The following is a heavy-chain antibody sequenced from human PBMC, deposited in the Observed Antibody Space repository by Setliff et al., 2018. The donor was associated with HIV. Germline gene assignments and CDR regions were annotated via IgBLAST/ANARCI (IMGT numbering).Heavy chain of an antibody. CDR3: AIGSSNWPHRPNNYYFDY. J-gene: IGHJ4*02. V-gene: IGHV1-3*01. D-gene: IGHD6-13*01. Sequence: GASVKVSCKASGYTFTGYAMHWVRQAPGQRLEWMGWIHAGNGYTKYSQKFQGRVTFTRDTSASAAYMDLSSLRSEDTAVYYCAIGSSNWPHRPNNYYFDYWGQGTPVTVSS. CDR2: IHAGNGYT. CDR1: GYTFTGYA.